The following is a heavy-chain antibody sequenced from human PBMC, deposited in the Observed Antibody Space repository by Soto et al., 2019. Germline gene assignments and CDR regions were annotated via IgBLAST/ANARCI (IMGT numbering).Heavy chain of an antibody. J-gene: IGHJ6*02. V-gene: IGHV4-34*01. CDR3: ARGGGVYYYGSGSYYKTYYYYGMDV. CDR2: INHSGST. CDR1: GGSFSGYY. Sequence: SETLSLTCAVYGGSFSGYYWSWIRQPPGKGLEWIGEINHSGSTNYNPSLKSRVTISVDTSKNQFSLKLSSVTAADTAVYYCARGGGVYYYGSGSYYKTYYYYGMDVWGQGTTVTVSS. D-gene: IGHD3-10*01.